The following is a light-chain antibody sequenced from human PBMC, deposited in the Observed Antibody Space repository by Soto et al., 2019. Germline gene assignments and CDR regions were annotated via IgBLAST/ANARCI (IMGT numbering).Light chain of an antibody. V-gene: IGKV1-5*03. CDR3: QQYNSYPLT. Sequence: DIQMTQSPSTLTASVKDKVTITCRASQRISSWLAWYQQKPGKAPKLLIYKAPSLESGVPSRFSGSGSGTEFTLTISSLQPDDFATYYCQQYNSYPLTFGGGTRWIS. CDR1: QRISSW. CDR2: KAP. J-gene: IGKJ4*01.